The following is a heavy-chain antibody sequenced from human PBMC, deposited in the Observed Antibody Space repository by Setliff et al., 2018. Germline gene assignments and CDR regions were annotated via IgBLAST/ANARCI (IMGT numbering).Heavy chain of an antibody. J-gene: IGHJ5*02. V-gene: IGHV5-51*01. Sequence: PGESLKISCKGSGYTFTSYWIGWVRQMPGKGLEWIGIIXXXXXXXXXXXXXXGQVXXSADKSISTAHLQWSSLKASDTAMYYCARGPAYCSSTSCYLQWFDPWGQGTLVTVSS. CDR3: ARGPAYCSSTSCYLQWFDP. D-gene: IGHD2-2*01. CDR1: GYTFTSYW. CDR2: IXXXXXXX.